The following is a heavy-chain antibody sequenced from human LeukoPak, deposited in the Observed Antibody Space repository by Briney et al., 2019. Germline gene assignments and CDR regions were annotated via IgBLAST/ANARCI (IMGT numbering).Heavy chain of an antibody. CDR1: GFTFSSYG. D-gene: IGHD2-15*01. Sequence: GGSLRLSCAASGFTFSSYGTHWVRQAPGKGLEWVAFIRYDGSNKYYADSVKGRFTISRDNSKNTLYLQMNSLRAEDTAVYYCAKDASRYCSGGSCYSADYWGQGTLVTVSS. V-gene: IGHV3-30*02. CDR2: IRYDGSNK. J-gene: IGHJ4*02. CDR3: AKDASRYCSGGSCYSADY.